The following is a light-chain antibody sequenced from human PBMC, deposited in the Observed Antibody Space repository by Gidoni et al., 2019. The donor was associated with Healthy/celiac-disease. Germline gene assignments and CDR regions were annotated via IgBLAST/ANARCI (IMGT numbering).Light chain of an antibody. CDR3: CSYGGSSTFLYV. CDR1: SSDVGSYNL. Sequence: QSALTQPASASGSPGQSIAISCTGTSSDVGSYNLVSWYQQHPGKAPKLMIYEVSERPSGVSNRFSGSKSGNTASLTISGLQAEDEADYYCCSYGGSSTFLYVFGTGTKVTVL. V-gene: IGLV2-23*02. J-gene: IGLJ1*01. CDR2: EVS.